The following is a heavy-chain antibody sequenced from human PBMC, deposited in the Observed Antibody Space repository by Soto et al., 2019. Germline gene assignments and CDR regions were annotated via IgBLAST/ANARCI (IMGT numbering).Heavy chain of an antibody. J-gene: IGHJ4*02. Sequence: QVQLQESGPGLVKPSQTLSLTCTVSGDSISRGNYWRWIRQHPGKGLQWIGYISYSGSTYYNPSLKSRVTISADTSKSQFSLKLTSVTAADTAVYYCARAAPTAAVDYWGQGSLVTVSS. V-gene: IGHV4-31*03. D-gene: IGHD1-26*01. CDR2: ISYSGST. CDR1: GDSISRGNY. CDR3: ARAAPTAAVDY.